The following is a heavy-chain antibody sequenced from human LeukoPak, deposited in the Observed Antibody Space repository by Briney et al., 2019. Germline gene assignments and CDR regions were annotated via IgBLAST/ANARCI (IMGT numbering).Heavy chain of an antibody. J-gene: IGHJ4*02. Sequence: GESLRLSCAASGFTFSSYWMSWVRQAPGKGLEWVATIKPDGSQKNYVDSVKGRFTISRDNAKSSLYLQMNALRVEDTAVYYCASPPLGYWDSPSCRFDYWGQGTLVTVSS. CDR1: GFTFSSYW. D-gene: IGHD2-2*03. CDR3: ASPPLGYWDSPSCRFDY. V-gene: IGHV3-7*01. CDR2: IKPDGSQK.